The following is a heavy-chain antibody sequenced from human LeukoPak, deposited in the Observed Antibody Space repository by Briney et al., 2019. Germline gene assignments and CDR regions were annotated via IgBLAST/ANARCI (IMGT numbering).Heavy chain of an antibody. D-gene: IGHD6-19*01. CDR2: IIPIFGTA. CDR3: ARDNQWLVPGSNWFDP. CDR1: GGTFSSYA. Sequence: SVKVSCKASGGTFSSYAISWVRQAPGQGLEWMGGIIPIFGTANYAQKFQGRVTITADKSTSTAYMELSSLRSDDTAVYYCARDNQWLVPGSNWFDPWGQGTLVTVSS. J-gene: IGHJ5*02. V-gene: IGHV1-69*06.